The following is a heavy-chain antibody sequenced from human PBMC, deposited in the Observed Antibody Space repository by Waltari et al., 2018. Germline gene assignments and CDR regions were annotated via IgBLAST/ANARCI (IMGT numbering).Heavy chain of an antibody. V-gene: IGHV4-4*07. CDR1: GGSISSSY. Sequence: QVQLQESGPGLVKPSEPLSLTCTVPGGSISSSYWSWIRQPPGKGLEGIGRIYTSGSTNYNPSLKSRVTMAVDTSKNQFSLKLSSVTAADTAVYYCARDPSLAAAGYNWFDPWGQGTLVTVSS. J-gene: IGHJ5*02. CDR3: ARDPSLAAAGYNWFDP. CDR2: IYTSGST. D-gene: IGHD6-13*01.